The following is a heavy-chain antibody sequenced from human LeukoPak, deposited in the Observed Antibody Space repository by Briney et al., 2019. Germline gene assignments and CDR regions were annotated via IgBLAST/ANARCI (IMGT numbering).Heavy chain of an antibody. CDR3: AREVRGRYYYYMDV. Sequence: SETLSLTCAVYGGSFSGYYWSWIRQPPGKGLEWIGYIYYSGSTNYNPSLKSRVTISVDTSKNQFSLKLSSVTAADTAVYYCAREVRGRYYYYMDVWGKGTTVTISS. V-gene: IGHV4-59*01. CDR1: GGSFSGYY. J-gene: IGHJ6*03. D-gene: IGHD3/OR15-3a*01. CDR2: IYYSGST.